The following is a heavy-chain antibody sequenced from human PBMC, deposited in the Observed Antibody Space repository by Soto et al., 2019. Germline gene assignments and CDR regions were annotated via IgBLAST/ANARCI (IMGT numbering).Heavy chain of an antibody. CDR1: GGSFSGYY. D-gene: IGHD6-13*01. J-gene: IGHJ4*02. CDR3: ARATIAAAGTVALERRTAFDY. Sequence: QVQLQQWGAGLLKPSETLSLTCAVYGGSFSGYYWSWIRQPPGKGLEWIGEINHSGSTNYNPSLKSRVTLSVDTSKNQFSLKLSAVAAADTAVYSCARATIAAAGTVALERRTAFDYWGQGTLVTVSS. CDR2: INHSGST. V-gene: IGHV4-34*01.